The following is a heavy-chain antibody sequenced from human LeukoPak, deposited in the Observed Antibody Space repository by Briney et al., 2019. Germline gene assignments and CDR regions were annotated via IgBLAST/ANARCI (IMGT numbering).Heavy chain of an antibody. CDR1: GYTFTSYY. CDR3: ARGPIGTMTYYMDV. Sequence: GASVTVSCEASGYTFTSYYIHWVRQAPGQGLEWMGIINPIGDSTIYAQKFQGRVTMTSDMSTSTVYMELSSLRSEDTAVFYCARGPIGTMTYYMDVWGKGTTVTVSS. J-gene: IGHJ6*03. CDR2: INPIGDST. V-gene: IGHV1-46*01. D-gene: IGHD3-3*01.